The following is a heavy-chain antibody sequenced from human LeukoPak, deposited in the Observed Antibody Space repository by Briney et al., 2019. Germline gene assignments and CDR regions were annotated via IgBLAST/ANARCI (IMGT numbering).Heavy chain of an antibody. Sequence: GGSLRLSCAASGFTFSSYSMNWVRQAPGKGLEWVSSISSSSSYIYYADSVKGRFTISRDNAKNTLYLQMNSLRAEDTAVYYCARDAAITWIVYAFDMWGQGTMVSVSS. CDR1: GFTFSSYS. CDR3: ARDAAITWIVYAFDM. V-gene: IGHV3-21*01. CDR2: ISSSSSYI. D-gene: IGHD3-16*01. J-gene: IGHJ3*02.